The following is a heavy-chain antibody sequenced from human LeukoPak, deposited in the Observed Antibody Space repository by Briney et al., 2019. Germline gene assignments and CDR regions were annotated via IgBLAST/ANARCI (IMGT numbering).Heavy chain of an antibody. J-gene: IGHJ2*01. Sequence: SETLSLTCTVSGGSISSYYWSWIRQPAGKGLEWIGRIYTSGSTNYNPSLKSRVTMSVDTSKNQFSLKLSSVTAADTAVYYCARGGEYQLYWYFDLWGRGTLVTVSS. CDR2: IYTSGST. CDR1: GGSISSYY. V-gene: IGHV4-4*07. CDR3: ARGGEYQLYWYFDL. D-gene: IGHD2-2*01.